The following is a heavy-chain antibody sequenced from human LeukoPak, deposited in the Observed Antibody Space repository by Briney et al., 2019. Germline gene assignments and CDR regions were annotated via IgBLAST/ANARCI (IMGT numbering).Heavy chain of an antibody. J-gene: IGHJ4*02. CDR3: ARTLPGGLFDY. V-gene: IGHV4-30-4*01. CDR2: IFYSGST. Sequence: SETLSLTCTVSGGSISSGDYYWSWIRQPPGKGLEWIGYIFYSGSTNYNPSLKSRVTMSLDTSKNQFSLKLNSVTAADTAVYYCARTLPGGLFDYWGQGTLVTVSS. CDR1: GGSISSGDYY. D-gene: IGHD3-16*01.